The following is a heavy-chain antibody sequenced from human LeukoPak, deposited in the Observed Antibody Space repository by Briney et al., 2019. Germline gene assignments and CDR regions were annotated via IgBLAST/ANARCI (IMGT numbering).Heavy chain of an antibody. CDR2: INPSGGST. CDR3: ARRHYYGSGRENAFDI. D-gene: IGHD3-10*01. Sequence: ASVKVSCKASGYTFTSYYMHWVRQAPGQGLEWMGIINPSGGSTSYAQKFQGRVTMTRDTSTSTVYMELSSLRSEDTAVYYCARRHYYGSGRENAFDIWGQGTMVTVSS. CDR1: GYTFTSYY. J-gene: IGHJ3*02. V-gene: IGHV1-46*01.